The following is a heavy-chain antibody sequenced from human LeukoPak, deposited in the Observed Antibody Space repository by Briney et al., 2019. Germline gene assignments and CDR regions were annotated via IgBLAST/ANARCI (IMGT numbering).Heavy chain of an antibody. CDR2: ISAGGST. J-gene: IGHJ4*02. CDR1: GFMFSSFS. D-gene: IGHD3-10*01. CDR3: AKGAISFGLY. V-gene: IGHV3-23*01. Sequence: GGSLRLSCAVSGFMFSSFSMSWVRHVPGKGLEWVSTISAGGSTYYADSVKGRFTISRDNSKNSLYLQMNSLRAEDTAVYYCAKGAISFGLYWGQGTLVTVSP.